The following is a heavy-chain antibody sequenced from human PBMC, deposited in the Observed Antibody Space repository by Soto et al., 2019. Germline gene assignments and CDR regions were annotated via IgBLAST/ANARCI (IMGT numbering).Heavy chain of an antibody. CDR2: INHSGNT. J-gene: IGHJ1*01. V-gene: IGHV4-34*01. CDR1: GGSFSGYF. D-gene: IGHD3-22*01. Sequence: QVQLHQWGAGLLKPSDTLSLTCAVYGGSFSGYFWTWIRQPPGKGLEWIGEINHSGNTNYSPSLKSRVTITLDTSKNQYSLKLSSVTAADTAVYYCARGLRDSSGYYHVQYFQHGGHGTLVTVSS. CDR3: ARGLRDSSGYYHVQYFQH.